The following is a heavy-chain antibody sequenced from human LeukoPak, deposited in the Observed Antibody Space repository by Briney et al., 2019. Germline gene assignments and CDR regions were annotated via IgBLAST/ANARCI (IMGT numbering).Heavy chain of an antibody. CDR3: AREFGSGSYYYDY. J-gene: IGHJ4*02. V-gene: IGHV3-23*01. Sequence: GGSLRLSCAASGFTFSSYAMAWVRQAPGKGLQWVSAISGSGGSTYYADSVKGRFTISRDNSKNTLYLQMNSLRAEDTAVYYCAREFGSGSYYYDYWGQGTLVTVSS. CDR2: ISGSGGST. CDR1: GFTFSSYA. D-gene: IGHD3-10*01.